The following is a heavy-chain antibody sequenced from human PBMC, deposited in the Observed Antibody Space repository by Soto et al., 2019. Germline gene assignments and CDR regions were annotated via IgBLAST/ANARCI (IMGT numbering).Heavy chain of an antibody. CDR1: GFSFSHYA. D-gene: IGHD3-10*01. CDR3: SPDNGGGEFDC. J-gene: IGHJ4*02. CDR2: IDYSGVNT. Sequence: EVQVLESGGGLVQPGGSLRLSCAASGFSFSHYAMNWVRQAPGKGLEWVSSIDYSGVNTRYADSVKGRFTTSRDNSKNTLFLQMNSLRGDDTAVYYCSPDNGGGEFDCWGQGTLVTVSS. V-gene: IGHV3-23*01.